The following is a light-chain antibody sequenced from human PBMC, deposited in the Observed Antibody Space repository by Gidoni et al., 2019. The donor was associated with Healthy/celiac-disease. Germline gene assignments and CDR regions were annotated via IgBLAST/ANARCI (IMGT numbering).Light chain of an antibody. CDR2: GAS. CDR1: QSGSSN. CDR3: QQDNNWPPLT. V-gene: IGKV3-15*01. Sequence: VMTPSPATLSVSPGERAPLSCRASQSGSSNLAWYQQKPGQAPRLLIYGASTRATGIPARFSGSGSGTEFTLTISSLQSEDFAVYYCQQDNNWPPLTFXGXTKVEIK. J-gene: IGKJ4*01.